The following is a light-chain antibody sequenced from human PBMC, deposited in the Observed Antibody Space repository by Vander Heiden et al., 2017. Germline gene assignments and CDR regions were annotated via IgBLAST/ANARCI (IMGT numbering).Light chain of an antibody. Sequence: EIVLMQSPGTLSLSPGERATLACRASQSVSSSYLAWYQQKPGQAPRLLIYGVSSRATGIPDRFSGSGSGTDFTLTISRLEPEDFAVYYCQQYGISLYTFGQGTKLEIK. CDR2: GVS. J-gene: IGKJ2*01. V-gene: IGKV3-20*01. CDR3: QQYGISLYT. CDR1: QSVSSSY.